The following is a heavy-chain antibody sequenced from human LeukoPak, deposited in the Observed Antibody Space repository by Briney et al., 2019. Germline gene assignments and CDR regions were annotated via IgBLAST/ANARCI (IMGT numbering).Heavy chain of an antibody. J-gene: IGHJ4*02. V-gene: IGHV3-11*01. CDR1: GFIFSDYY. D-gene: IGHD3-9*01. Sequence: GGSLRLSCAASGFIFSDYYMSWIRQAPGKGLEWVSYISSSGNTIYYADSVKGRFTISRDNAKNSLYLQMNSLRAEDTAVYYCAREGISYDILTGYDYWGQGTLVTVSS. CDR3: AREGISYDILTGYDY. CDR2: ISSSGNTI.